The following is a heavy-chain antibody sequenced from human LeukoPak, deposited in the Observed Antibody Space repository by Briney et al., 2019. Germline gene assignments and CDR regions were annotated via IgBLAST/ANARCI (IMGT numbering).Heavy chain of an antibody. D-gene: IGHD1-7*01. J-gene: IGHJ5*02. V-gene: IGHV3-30*02. Sequence: GALRLSCAASGFTLSSYNMNWVRQAPGKGLGWGAFIRYDGSNKYYADSVKGRFTISRDNSKNTLYLQMNSLRAEDTAVYYCAKDFANWNYDGEQFDPWGQGTLVTVSS. CDR3: AKDFANWNYDGEQFDP. CDR2: IRYDGSNK. CDR1: GFTLSSYN.